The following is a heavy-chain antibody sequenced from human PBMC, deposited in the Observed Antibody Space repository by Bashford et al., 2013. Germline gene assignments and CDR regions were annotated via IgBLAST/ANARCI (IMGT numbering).Heavy chain of an antibody. Sequence: HSGGSLRLSCAASGFTFSSYSMNWVRQAPGKGLEWVSYISTSSNTIYYADSVKGRFTISRDNARNSLYLQMNSLRDEDTAVYYCTKAGGTRGAWYYFDNWGQGTLVTVSS. CDR1: GFTFSSYS. CDR2: ISTSSNTI. J-gene: IGHJ4*02. V-gene: IGHV3-48*02. CDR3: TKAGGTRGAWYYFDN. D-gene: IGHD1-7*01.